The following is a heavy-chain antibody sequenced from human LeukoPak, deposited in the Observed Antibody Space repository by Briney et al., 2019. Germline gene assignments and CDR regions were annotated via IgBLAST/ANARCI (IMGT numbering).Heavy chain of an antibody. CDR1: RFTFSSFS. CDR2: ISGSGGST. Sequence: GGSLRLSCAASRFTFSSFSMSWVRQAPGKGLEWVSAISGSGGSTYYADSVKGRFTISRDNSKNTTYLQMNSLRAEETAVYYCAKGGNLNADYWGQGTLVTVSS. D-gene: IGHD1-1*01. J-gene: IGHJ4*02. V-gene: IGHV3-23*01. CDR3: AKGGNLNADY.